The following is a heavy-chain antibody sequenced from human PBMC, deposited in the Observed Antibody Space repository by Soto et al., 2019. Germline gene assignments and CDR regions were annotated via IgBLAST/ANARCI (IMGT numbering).Heavy chain of an antibody. CDR3: ARASGSY. CDR1: CGSVSSGNYY. J-gene: IGHJ4*03. D-gene: IGHD1-26*01. CDR2: IYHDGFT. V-gene: IGHV4-61*01. Sequence: SETLSLTCSVSCGSVSSGNYYWTWIRQPPGKGLEWIGYIYHDGFTNYNPSLKSRVTISLDTSKNEFTLRLRSVTAADTAIYYCARASGSY.